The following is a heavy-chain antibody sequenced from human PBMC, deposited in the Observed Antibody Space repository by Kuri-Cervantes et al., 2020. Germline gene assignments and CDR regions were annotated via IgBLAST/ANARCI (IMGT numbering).Heavy chain of an antibody. CDR3: AHTGVGPFDY. V-gene: IGHV4-39*07. Sequence: SETLSLTCTVSGGSISSSSYYWGWIRQPPGKGLEWIGSIYHSGSTYYNPSLKSRVTISVDTSKNQFSLKLSSVTAADTAVYYCAHTGVGPFDYWGQGTLVTVSS. CDR2: IYHSGST. D-gene: IGHD1-26*01. CDR1: GGSISSSSYY. J-gene: IGHJ4*02.